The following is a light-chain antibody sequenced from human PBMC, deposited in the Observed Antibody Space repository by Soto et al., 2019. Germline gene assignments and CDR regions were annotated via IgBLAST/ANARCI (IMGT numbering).Light chain of an antibody. Sequence: IVLRKARSSFSVYPGARATLSCRSIQSISSNLSCYQQKPGQAPRVLIYSASTRATGIPARFSGSGSGTEVTLTIISLQSEDFVVYYCHMYGRSTFTFGQVTRLEIK. CDR3: HMYGRSTFT. J-gene: IGKJ5*01. CDR1: QSISSN. V-gene: IGKV3-15*01. CDR2: SAS.